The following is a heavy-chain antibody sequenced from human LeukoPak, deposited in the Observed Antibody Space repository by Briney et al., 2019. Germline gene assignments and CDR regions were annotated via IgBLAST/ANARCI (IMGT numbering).Heavy chain of an antibody. Sequence: SDTLSLTCTVSGGSISSYYWRWIRQPPGKGLEWIGYIYYSGSTNYNPSLKSRVTISVDTSKNQFSLKLSSVTAADTAVYYCARERPDSSGYYSRYYFDYWGQGTLVTVSS. J-gene: IGHJ4*02. CDR1: GGSISSYY. V-gene: IGHV4-59*13. CDR3: ARERPDSSGYYSRYYFDY. CDR2: IYYSGST. D-gene: IGHD3-22*01.